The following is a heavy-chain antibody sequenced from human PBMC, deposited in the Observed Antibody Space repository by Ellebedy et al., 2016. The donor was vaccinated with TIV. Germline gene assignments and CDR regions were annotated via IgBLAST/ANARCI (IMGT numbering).Heavy chain of an antibody. CDR1: GFTFSSYS. CDR3: ARSAPSRARYYYGMDV. V-gene: IGHV3-21*01. J-gene: IGHJ6*02. CDR2: ISRSSSYI. Sequence: GESLKISXAASGFTFSSYSMNWVRQAPGKGLEWVSSISRSSSYIYYADSVKGRFTISRDNAKNSLYLQMNSLRAEDTAVYYCARSAPSRARYYYGMDVWGQGTTVTVSS.